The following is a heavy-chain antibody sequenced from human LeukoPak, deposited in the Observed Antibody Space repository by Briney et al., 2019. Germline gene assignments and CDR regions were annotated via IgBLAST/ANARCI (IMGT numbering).Heavy chain of an antibody. Sequence: SETLSLTCTVSGGSIGSYYWSWIRQPPGKGLEWIGYIYYSGSTNYNPSLKSRVTISVDTSKNLFSLKLSSVTAADTAVYYCARGRGTAMDYYYYGMDVWGQGTTVTVSS. D-gene: IGHD5-18*01. CDR2: IYYSGST. J-gene: IGHJ6*02. CDR1: GGSIGSYY. CDR3: ARGRGTAMDYYYYGMDV. V-gene: IGHV4-59*01.